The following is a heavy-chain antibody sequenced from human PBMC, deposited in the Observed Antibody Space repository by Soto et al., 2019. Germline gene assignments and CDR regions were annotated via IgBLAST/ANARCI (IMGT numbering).Heavy chain of an antibody. CDR3: ARGPDCSGGSCYYRDYYYYYYMDV. D-gene: IGHD2-15*01. CDR2: INAGNGNT. J-gene: IGHJ6*03. Sequence: ASVKVSCKASGYTFTSYAMHWVRQAPGQRLEWMRWINAGNGNTKYSQKFQGRVTITRDTSASTAYMELSSLRSEDTAVYYCARGPDCSGGSCYYRDYYYYYYMDVWGKGTTVTVSS. V-gene: IGHV1-3*01. CDR1: GYTFTSYA.